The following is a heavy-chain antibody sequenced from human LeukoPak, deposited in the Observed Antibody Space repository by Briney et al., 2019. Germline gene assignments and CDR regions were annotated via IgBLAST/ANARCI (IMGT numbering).Heavy chain of an antibody. CDR1: GYTFTSYY. CDR3: ANQLGYCSSTSCFLDY. CDR2: INPSGGST. V-gene: IGHV1-46*01. D-gene: IGHD2-2*01. Sequence: ASVKVSCKASGYTFTSYYIHWVRQAPGQGLEWMGIINPSGGSTSYAQKFQGRVTMTRDTSTSTVYMELSSLRSEDTAVYYCANQLGYCSSTSCFLDYWGQGTLVTVSS. J-gene: IGHJ4*02.